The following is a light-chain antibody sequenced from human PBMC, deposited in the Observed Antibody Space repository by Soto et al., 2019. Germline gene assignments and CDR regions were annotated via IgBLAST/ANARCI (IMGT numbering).Light chain of an antibody. Sequence: QSTLTQPASVSGSPEQSSTISFTGTGSDVGAYNLVSWYQQLPGKAPRLIIYEGTKRPSGISHRFSGSKSDNTASLTISGLRAEDEAHYHCCSYAGSRTFVFGGGTKVTVL. CDR3: CSYAGSRTFV. CDR2: EGT. CDR1: GSDVGAYNL. J-gene: IGLJ2*01. V-gene: IGLV2-23*01.